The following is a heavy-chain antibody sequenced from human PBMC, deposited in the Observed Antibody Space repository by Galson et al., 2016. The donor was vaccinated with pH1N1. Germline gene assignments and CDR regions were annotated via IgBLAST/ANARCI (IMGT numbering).Heavy chain of an antibody. D-gene: IGHD4-17*01. CDR1: GHKFTSSW. CDR3: ARQNDYGDYRGDAFDI. CDR2: IYLGGSLI. V-gene: IGHV5-51*01. Sequence: QSGAEVKKPGESLKISCKGSGHKFTSSWIGWVRQMPGKGLEWMGIIYLGGSLIRYRPSFQGQVTISANKSVNIVYRAWGSLKASDTAMYYCARQNDYGDYRGDAFDIWGQGTMVTVSS. J-gene: IGHJ3*02.